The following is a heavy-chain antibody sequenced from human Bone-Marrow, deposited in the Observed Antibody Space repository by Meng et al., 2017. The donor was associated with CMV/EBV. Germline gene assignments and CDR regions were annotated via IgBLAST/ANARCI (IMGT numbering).Heavy chain of an antibody. V-gene: IGHV3-48*01. Sequence: GESRKISCDASGFILSSYEMNWVRQAPGRGLEWLSYIDSSSSLIYYADSVKGRLTISRDNAKNSLYLQMNSLRAEDTAVYYCARDRMVIMVLGVIITYYYYGMDVWGQGTTVTVSS. J-gene: IGHJ6*02. CDR2: IDSSSSLI. D-gene: IGHD3-10*01. CDR3: ARDRMVIMVLGVIITYYYYGMDV. CDR1: GFILSSYE.